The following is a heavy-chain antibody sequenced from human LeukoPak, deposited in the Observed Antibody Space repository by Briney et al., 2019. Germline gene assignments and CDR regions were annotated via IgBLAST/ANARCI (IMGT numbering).Heavy chain of an antibody. CDR3: ARVGSIAAAGTPDY. D-gene: IGHD6-13*01. CDR2: ISGSGSDT. V-gene: IGHV3-48*03. Sequence: GGSLRLSCAASGFTFSSYEMNWVRQAPGKGLEWVSYISGSGSDTNYADSVKGRFTTSRDNAKNSLYLQMNSLRAEDTAVYYCARVGSIAAAGTPDYWGQGTLVTVSS. J-gene: IGHJ4*02. CDR1: GFTFSSYE.